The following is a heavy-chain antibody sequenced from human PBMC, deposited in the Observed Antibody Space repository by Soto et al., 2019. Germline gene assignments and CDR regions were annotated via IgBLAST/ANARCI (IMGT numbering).Heavy chain of an antibody. V-gene: IGHV3-30*18. D-gene: IGHD2-2*01. CDR2: ISYDGSNK. Sequence: PGGSLRLSCAASGFTFSSYGMHWVRQAPGKGLEWVAVISYDGSNKYYADSVKGRFTISRDNSKNTLYLQMNSLRAEDTAVYYCAKDLCISTSCRALDYYYGMDVWGQGTTVTVSS. J-gene: IGHJ6*02. CDR1: GFTFSSYG. CDR3: AKDLCISTSCRALDYYYGMDV.